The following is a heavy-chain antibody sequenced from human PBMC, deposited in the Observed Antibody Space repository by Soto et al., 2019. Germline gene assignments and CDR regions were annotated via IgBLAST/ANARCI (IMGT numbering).Heavy chain of an antibody. D-gene: IGHD5-12*01. CDR3: ARDLFGGYCLDY. J-gene: IGHJ4*02. Sequence: SETLSLTCTVSGVSINNNFWGWIRQPPGKGLEWIGYVYYDGHTDYNPSLESRVTIAVDTSKNQFSLRLTSVTAADTAVYYCARDLFGGYCLDYWGQGALVTVSS. V-gene: IGHV4-59*01. CDR2: VYYDGHT. CDR1: GVSINNNF.